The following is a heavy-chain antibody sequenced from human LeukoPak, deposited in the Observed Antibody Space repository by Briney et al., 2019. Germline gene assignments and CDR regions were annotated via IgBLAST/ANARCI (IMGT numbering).Heavy chain of an antibody. V-gene: IGHV4-61*02. CDR1: GGSICSGTYY. CDR2: IYTREST. CDR3: ARTTEAHSWRTRYYDYYMDV. D-gene: IGHD6-13*01. Sequence: SETLSLTCTVSGGSICSGTYYWRWIRQPAGKGLEWIGCIYTRESTNYNPSLKSRVTISVDTSKNQFSLKLSSVTAADTAVYYCARTTEAHSWRTRYYDYYMDVWGKGTTVTVSS. J-gene: IGHJ6*03.